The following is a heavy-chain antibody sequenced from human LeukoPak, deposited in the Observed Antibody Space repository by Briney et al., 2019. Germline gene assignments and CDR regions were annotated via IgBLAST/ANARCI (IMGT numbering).Heavy chain of an antibody. Sequence: GGALRLSCAASGFTFSGSAIHWVRQSSGKGLEWVGQIVEKDEVYATATAYAASVKGRFTIFRDDSINTAYLQMKSLKTEDTALYYCTRDSGTYNWFDPWGQGTLVTVST. CDR1: GFTFSGSA. CDR2: IVEKDEVYATAT. CDR3: TRDSGTYNWFDP. V-gene: IGHV3-73*01. J-gene: IGHJ5*02. D-gene: IGHD1-26*01.